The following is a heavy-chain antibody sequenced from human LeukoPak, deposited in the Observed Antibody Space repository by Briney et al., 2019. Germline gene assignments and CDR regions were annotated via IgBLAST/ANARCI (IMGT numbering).Heavy chain of an antibody. CDR3: ARERFSRWFDP. V-gene: IGHV1-69*04. D-gene: IGHD3-10*01. CDR1: GGTFSSYT. J-gene: IGHJ5*02. CDR2: IIPILGIA. Sequence: SVKVSCKASGGTFSSYTISWVRQAPGQGLEWMGRIIPILGIANYAQKFRGRVTITADKSTSTAYMELSSLRSEDTAVYYCARERFSRWFDPWGQGTLVTVSS.